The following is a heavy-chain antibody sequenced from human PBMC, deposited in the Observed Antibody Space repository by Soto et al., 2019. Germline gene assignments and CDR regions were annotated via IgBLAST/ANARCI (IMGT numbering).Heavy chain of an antibody. V-gene: IGHV1-2*02. D-gene: IGHD3-16*02. J-gene: IGHJ4*02. CDR1: GYTFTDYY. CDR2: INPNNGDT. CDR3: ARPTLYREFVY. Sequence: ASVKVSCKASGYTFTDYYLHWVRQAPGQGLEWMGWINPNNGDTSYAQNFQDRVTMTRDTAISTAYMELTSLRSDDTAVYYCARPTLYREFVYWGQGTLVTVSS.